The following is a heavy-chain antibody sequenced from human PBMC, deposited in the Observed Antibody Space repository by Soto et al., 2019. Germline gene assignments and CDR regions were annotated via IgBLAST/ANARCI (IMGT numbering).Heavy chain of an antibody. Sequence: PGGSLRLSCAASGFTFSSYWMSWVRQAPGKGLEWVANIKQDGSEKYYVDSVKGRFTISRDNAKNSLYLQMNSLRAEDTAVYYCARVARRYCSSTSCYNYGMDVWGQGTTVTVS. CDR3: ARVARRYCSSTSCYNYGMDV. CDR2: IKQDGSEK. V-gene: IGHV3-7*03. J-gene: IGHJ6*02. CDR1: GFTFSSYW. D-gene: IGHD2-2*02.